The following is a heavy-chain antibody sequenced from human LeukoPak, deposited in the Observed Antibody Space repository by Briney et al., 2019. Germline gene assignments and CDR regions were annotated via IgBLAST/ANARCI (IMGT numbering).Heavy chain of an antibody. D-gene: IGHD4-17*01. V-gene: IGHV1-69*13. CDR1: GYTFTSYG. CDR2: IIPIFGTA. Sequence: ASVKVSCKASGYTFTSYGISWVRQAPGQGLEWMGGIIPIFGTANYAQKFQGRVTITADESTSTAYMELSSLRSEDTAVYYCARPYDYGDYVYDAFDIWGQGTMATVSS. CDR3: ARPYDYGDYVYDAFDI. J-gene: IGHJ3*02.